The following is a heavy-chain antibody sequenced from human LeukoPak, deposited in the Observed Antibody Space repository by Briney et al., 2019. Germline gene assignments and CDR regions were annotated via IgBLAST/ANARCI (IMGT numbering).Heavy chain of an antibody. CDR3: ARDKGDYHTSGSLFVF. CDR1: GFTFSSYP. D-gene: IGHD3-22*01. V-gene: IGHV3-48*04. J-gene: IGHJ4*02. Sequence: GGSLRLSCAAPGFTFSSYPMNWVRQAPGKGLEWLSYISSSGYTIYYADSVKGRFTISRDNAKNSLYLQMNSLRAEDTAVYYCARDKGDYHTSGSLFVFGGQGTLVTVSS. CDR2: ISSSGYTI.